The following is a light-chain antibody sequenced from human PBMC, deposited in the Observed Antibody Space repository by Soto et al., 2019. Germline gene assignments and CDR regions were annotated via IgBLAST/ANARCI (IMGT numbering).Light chain of an antibody. J-gene: IGLJ2*01. Sequence: QSALTQPASVSGSPGQSITISCTGTSSDVGGYNYVSWYQQHPGKAPKLMIYEVSNRPSGVSNRFSGSKSGNTASLTISGLQAEDAADYYCSSYAGTVNVIFGGGTKLTVL. CDR3: SSYAGTVNVI. CDR1: SSDVGGYNY. CDR2: EVS. V-gene: IGLV2-14*01.